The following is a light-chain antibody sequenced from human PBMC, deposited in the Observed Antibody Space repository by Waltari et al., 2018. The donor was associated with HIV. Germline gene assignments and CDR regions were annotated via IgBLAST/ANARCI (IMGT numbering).Light chain of an antibody. V-gene: IGLV3-21*04. J-gene: IGLJ3*02. CDR2: YDD. CDR3: QVWDTSRDQWV. CDR1: NVGDEN. Sequence: SFVVTQSPSVSVAAGKTARITCGGDNVGDENVHWNQQKPGQAPVLVSFYDDNRPSGIPERFSGSKSGNTATLTISRVEVGDEADYYCQVWDTSRDQWVFGGGTKLTVL.